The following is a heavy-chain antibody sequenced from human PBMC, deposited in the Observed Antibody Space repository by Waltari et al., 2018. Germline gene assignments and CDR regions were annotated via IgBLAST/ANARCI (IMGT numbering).Heavy chain of an antibody. CDR2: IDPNSGAT. J-gene: IGHJ4*02. D-gene: IGHD2-21*01. CDR3: AREYCAGECRLFDF. CDR1: RNVIIQHY. Sequence: LVQSGTAVRRPGASVQVSCKASRNVIIQHYLHWVRRAPGQGLEWMGWIDPNSGATNYGQKFKDRITLTWDTSVNTAYMELTRLASFDTGVYYCAREYCAGECRLFDFWGQGTGLTVSS. V-gene: IGHV1-2*02.